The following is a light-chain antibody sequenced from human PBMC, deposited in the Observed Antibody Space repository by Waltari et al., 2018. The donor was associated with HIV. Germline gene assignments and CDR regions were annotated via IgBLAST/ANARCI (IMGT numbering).Light chain of an antibody. Sequence: QSALTQPPSVSAAPGQTLTTPCSGTDSTIGKTYVPWYHHLPGTAPKLLIYATTKRPSSLSARFSGSKSATSATLGITGLQTGDEGDYFCATWDSTLGLEVFGGGTRLTVL. CDR1: DSTIGKTY. CDR3: ATWDSTLGLEV. V-gene: IGLV1-51*02. CDR2: ATT. J-gene: IGLJ2*01.